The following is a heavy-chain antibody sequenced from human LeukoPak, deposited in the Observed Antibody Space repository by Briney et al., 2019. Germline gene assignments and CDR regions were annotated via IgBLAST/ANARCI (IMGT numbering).Heavy chain of an antibody. CDR1: GFTFSSYS. D-gene: IGHD6-6*01. J-gene: IGHJ5*02. Sequence: GGSLRLSCAASGFTFSSYSMNWVRQAPGKGLEWVSSISSSSSYIYYADSVKGRFTISRDNAKNSLYLQMNSLRAEDTAVYYCARDTLSRSSSSPNWFDPWGQGTLVTVSS. CDR2: ISSSSSYI. CDR3: ARDTLSRSSSSPNWFDP. V-gene: IGHV3-21*01.